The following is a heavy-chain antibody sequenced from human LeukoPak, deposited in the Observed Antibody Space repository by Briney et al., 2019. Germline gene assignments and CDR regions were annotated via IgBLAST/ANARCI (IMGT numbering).Heavy chain of an antibody. CDR3: ARDVGGSLDY. CDR2: IKGDESAK. Sequence: PGGSLRLSYAASGFTFSTYWMAWVRQAPGKGLEWVANIKGDESAKHQADSVKGRFTISRDNAQNSVYLHMRSLRGEDTAVYYCARDVGGSLDYWGQGTLVTVSS. J-gene: IGHJ4*02. D-gene: IGHD1-26*01. CDR1: GFTFSTYW. V-gene: IGHV3-7*01.